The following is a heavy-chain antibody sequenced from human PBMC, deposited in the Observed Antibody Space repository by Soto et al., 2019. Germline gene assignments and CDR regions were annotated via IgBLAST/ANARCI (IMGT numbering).Heavy chain of an antibody. V-gene: IGHV4-38-2*01. D-gene: IGHD3-22*01. CDR1: GYSISSGYY. CDR3: ARVGPWVPYYYDSSPYTFENWFDP. Sequence: SETLSLTCAVSGYSISSGYYWGWIRQPPGKGLEWIGSIYHSGSTYYNPSLKSRVTISVDTSKNQFSLKLSSVTAADTAVYYCARVGPWVPYYYDSSPYTFENWFDPWGQGTLVTVSS. J-gene: IGHJ5*02. CDR2: IYHSGST.